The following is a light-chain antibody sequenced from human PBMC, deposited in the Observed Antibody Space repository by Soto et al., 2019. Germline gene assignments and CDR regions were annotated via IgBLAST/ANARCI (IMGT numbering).Light chain of an antibody. CDR1: QSLVYNDGNSF. J-gene: IGKJ2*01. V-gene: IGKV2-30*01. CDR2: KVS. CDR3: MQGSHWPPRYT. Sequence: DVVMTQSPLSLPVTLGQPASISCRSSQSLVYNDGNSFFNWFHQRPGQSPRRLIYKVSNRDSGVPDRFSVSGSATDFTLRISRVEAEDVGVSYCMQGSHWPPRYTFGQGTKLEIK.